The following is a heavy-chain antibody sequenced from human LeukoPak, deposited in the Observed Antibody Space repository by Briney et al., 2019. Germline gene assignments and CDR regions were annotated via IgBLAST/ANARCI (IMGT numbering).Heavy chain of an antibody. J-gene: IGHJ4*02. CDR2: ISGSGSVS. CDR1: GFTFSSYS. Sequence: PGGSLRLSCAASGFTFSSYSMNWVRQAPGKGLEWISYISGSGSVSYYEDSVKGRFTISRDNAKNSLYLQMNSLRAEDTAVYYCAKKDGVAVAGRDWGQGTLVTVSS. D-gene: IGHD6-19*01. CDR3: AKKDGVAVAGRD. V-gene: IGHV3-48*01.